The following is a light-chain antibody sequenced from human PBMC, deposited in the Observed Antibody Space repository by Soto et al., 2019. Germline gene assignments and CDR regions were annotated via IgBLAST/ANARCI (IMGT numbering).Light chain of an antibody. Sequence: QSALTQPASVSGSPGQSITISCTGSSSDVGGYNYVSWYQQHPGKAPKLMIYEVTNRPSGVSNRFSGSKSGNTAFLTISGLQAEDEAVYYCSSYTSSSTLEFGGGTKLTVL. CDR2: EVT. J-gene: IGLJ2*01. CDR3: SSYTSSSTLE. V-gene: IGLV2-14*01. CDR1: SSDVGGYNY.